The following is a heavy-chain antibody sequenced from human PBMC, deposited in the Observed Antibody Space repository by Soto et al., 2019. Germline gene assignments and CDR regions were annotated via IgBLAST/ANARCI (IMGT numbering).Heavy chain of an antibody. CDR1: GGSISSGGYY. CDR3: ARGTGSYDY. D-gene: IGHD3-10*01. V-gene: IGHV4-31*03. J-gene: IGHJ4*02. CDR2: IYNSGST. Sequence: QVQLQESGPGLVKPSQTLSLTCTVSGGSISSGGYYWSWIRQHPGKGLEWIGYIYNSGSTYYNPSLKXRXIXXGDTSKNQFSLKLSSVTAADTAVYYCARGTGSYDYWGQGTLVTVSS.